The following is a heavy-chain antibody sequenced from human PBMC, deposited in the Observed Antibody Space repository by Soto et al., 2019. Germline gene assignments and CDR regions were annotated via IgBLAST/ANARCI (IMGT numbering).Heavy chain of an antibody. CDR2: ISYDGSNK. CDR1: GFTFSSYA. Sequence: LRLSCAASGFTFSSYAMHWVRQAPGKGLEWVAVISYDGSNKYYADSVKGRFTISRDNSKNTLYLQMNSLRAEDTAVYYCARDRGYCSGGSCSENWFDPWGQGTLVTRSS. V-gene: IGHV3-30-3*01. CDR3: ARDRGYCSGGSCSENWFDP. J-gene: IGHJ5*02. D-gene: IGHD2-15*01.